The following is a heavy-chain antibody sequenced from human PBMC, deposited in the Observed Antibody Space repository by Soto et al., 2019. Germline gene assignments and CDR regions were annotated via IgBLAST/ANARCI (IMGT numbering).Heavy chain of an antibody. Sequence: EVQLLESGGGLVQPGGSLRLSCAASGFTFSSYAMSWVRQAPGKGLEWVSAISGSGGSTYYADSVKGRFTSSRDNSKNTLYLQMNSRRAEDTSVNYCAKRDGDTGSFDFYYGIHVWGQGTTVTVSS. CDR2: ISGSGGST. D-gene: IGHD4-17*01. CDR1: GFTFSSYA. V-gene: IGHV3-23*01. J-gene: IGHJ6*02. CDR3: AKRDGDTGSFDFYYGIHV.